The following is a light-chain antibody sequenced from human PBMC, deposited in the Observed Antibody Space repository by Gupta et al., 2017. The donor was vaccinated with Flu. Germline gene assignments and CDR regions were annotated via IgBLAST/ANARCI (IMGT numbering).Light chain of an antibody. Sequence: RATLSCRASQNIINNNLAWYQQRPGQAPRLLIYDASGRATDIPDRFSGSGSGTDFTLTISRLEPEDFAFYYCQQYGSSPMYTFGQGTKLEIK. CDR3: QQYGSSPMYT. CDR2: DAS. CDR1: QNIINNN. V-gene: IGKV3-20*01. J-gene: IGKJ2*01.